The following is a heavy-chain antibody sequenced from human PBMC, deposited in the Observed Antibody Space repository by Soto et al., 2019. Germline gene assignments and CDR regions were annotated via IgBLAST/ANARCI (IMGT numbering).Heavy chain of an antibody. D-gene: IGHD2-2*01. V-gene: IGHV3-23*01. J-gene: IGHJ6*03. CDR2: ISGSGGST. Sequence: GGSLRLSCAASGFTFSSYAMSWVRQAPGKGLEWVSAISGSGGSTYYANSVKGRFTISRDNSKNTLYLQMNSLRAEDTAVYYCARVRYCSSTSCSTGDYYYYMDVWGKGTTVTVSS. CDR3: ARVRYCSSTSCSTGDYYYYMDV. CDR1: GFTFSSYA.